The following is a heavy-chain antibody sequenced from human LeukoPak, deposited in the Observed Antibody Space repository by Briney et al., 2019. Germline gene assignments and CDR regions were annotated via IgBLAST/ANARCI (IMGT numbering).Heavy chain of an antibody. D-gene: IGHD6-13*01. CDR3: ARLNIIGSSPVHHFDD. CDR2: IHYSGDT. Sequence: NTSETLSFNCSVSGASITGYYWSWNRQPPGRGLEYIAYIHYSGDTHYNPSLKSRVTISVDTSKNQFSLKLTSVTAADTAVYYCARLNIIGSSPVHHFDDWAGGTLLTVSS. CDR1: GASITGYY. V-gene: IGHV4-59*08. J-gene: IGHJ4*02.